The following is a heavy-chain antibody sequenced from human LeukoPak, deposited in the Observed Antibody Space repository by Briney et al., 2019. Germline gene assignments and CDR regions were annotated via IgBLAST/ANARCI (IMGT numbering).Heavy chain of an antibody. D-gene: IGHD3-10*01. Sequence: GGSLRLSCAASGFPFSDYYMSWIRQAPGKGREGGSSISSISSYIYYPDSVKGRFTISRDNAKNSLYLQMNSLRAEDTAVYYCVLWFGELSPNFDYWGQGTLVTVSS. V-gene: IGHV3-11*06. CDR2: ISSISSYI. CDR3: VLWFGELSPNFDY. J-gene: IGHJ4*02. CDR1: GFPFSDYY.